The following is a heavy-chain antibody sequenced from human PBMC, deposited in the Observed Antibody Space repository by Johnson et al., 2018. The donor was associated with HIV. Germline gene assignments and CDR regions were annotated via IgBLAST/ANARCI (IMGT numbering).Heavy chain of an antibody. D-gene: IGHD6-13*01. V-gene: IGHV3-7*01. Sequence: QLVESGGGLVQPGGSLRLSCAASGFTFSRYWMSWVRQAPGKGLEWVANIKQDGSEKYYVDSVTGRFTISRDNAKNSLYLQMNSLRAEDTAVYYCAKVVTSSSSWQDDAFDIWGQGTVVTVSS. CDR3: AKVVTSSSSWQDDAFDI. J-gene: IGHJ3*02. CDR2: IKQDGSEK. CDR1: GFTFSRYW.